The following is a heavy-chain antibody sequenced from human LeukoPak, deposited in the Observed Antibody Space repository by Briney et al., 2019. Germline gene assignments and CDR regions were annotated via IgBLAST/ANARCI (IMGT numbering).Heavy chain of an antibody. D-gene: IGHD3-3*01. CDR1: GGSISSGGYY. Sequence: SETLSLTCTVSGGSISSGGYYWSWIRQPPGKGLEWIGYIYHSGSTYYNPSLKSRVTISVDTSKDQFSLKLSSVTAADTAVYYCARFTIFGVVAIDYWGQGTLVTVSS. CDR3: ARFTIFGVVAIDY. J-gene: IGHJ4*02. CDR2: IYHSGST. V-gene: IGHV4-30-2*01.